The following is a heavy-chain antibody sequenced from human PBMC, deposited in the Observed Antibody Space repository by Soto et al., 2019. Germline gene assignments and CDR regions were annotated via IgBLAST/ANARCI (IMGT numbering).Heavy chain of an antibody. Sequence: GASVKVSCKASGYTFTSYGISWVRQAPGQGLEWMGGISAYNGNTNYAQKLQGRVTMTTDTSTSTAYMELRSLRSDDTAVYYCASTPDCSSTSCFYYYGMDVWGQGTTVTGSS. V-gene: IGHV1-18*01. J-gene: IGHJ6*02. CDR3: ASTPDCSSTSCFYYYGMDV. D-gene: IGHD2-2*01. CDR2: ISAYNGNT. CDR1: GYTFTSYG.